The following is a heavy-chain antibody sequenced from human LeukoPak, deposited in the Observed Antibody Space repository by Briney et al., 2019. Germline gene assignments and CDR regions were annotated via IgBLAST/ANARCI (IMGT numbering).Heavy chain of an antibody. CDR3: ARDSRIAASYYYYGMDV. D-gene: IGHD6-6*01. Sequence: GGSLRLSCAASGFTCSTYVMSWVRQAPGKGLEWLSLILHNGDSTYYADSVKGRFTISRDNSKNTLYLQMNSLRAEDTAVYYCARDSRIAASYYYYGMDVWGQGTTVTVSS. CDR2: ILHNGDST. CDR1: GFTCSTYV. V-gene: IGHV3-23*01. J-gene: IGHJ6*02.